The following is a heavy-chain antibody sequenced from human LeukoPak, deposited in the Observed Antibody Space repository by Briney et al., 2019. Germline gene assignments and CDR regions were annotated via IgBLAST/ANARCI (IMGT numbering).Heavy chain of an antibody. CDR1: GVRITTYA. CDR3: ARGHLSGWDILAI. J-gene: IGHJ3*02. Sequence: GGSLRLSCEAPGVRITTYAVTWVRQAPGKGLEWVSFVNGDGRSTKYAESVEGRFTISRDDSRNLVSLQMTSLRVDDTATYYCARGHLSGWDILAIWGEGTKVTVS. V-gene: IGHV3-23*03. CDR2: VNGDGRST. D-gene: IGHD6-19*01.